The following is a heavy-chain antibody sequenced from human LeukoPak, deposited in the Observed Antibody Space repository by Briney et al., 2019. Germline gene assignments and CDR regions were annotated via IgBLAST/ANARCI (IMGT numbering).Heavy chain of an antibody. D-gene: IGHD2/OR15-2a*01. CDR2: IYYTGNT. Sequence: SETLSLTCTVSGGSITGSYWSWIRQPPGKGLEWIGYIYYTGNTDYNPSLRSRVTISLDTSKSHFTLNLSSVTAADTAVYYCARHPFSNPFDFWGRGTLVTVSS. V-gene: IGHV4-59*08. CDR3: ARHPFSNPFDF. CDR1: GGSITGSY. J-gene: IGHJ4*02.